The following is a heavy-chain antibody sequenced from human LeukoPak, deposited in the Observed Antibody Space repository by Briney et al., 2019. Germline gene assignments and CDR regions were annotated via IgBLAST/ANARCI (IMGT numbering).Heavy chain of an antibody. CDR3: AKDRCSNGVGCYYYYMDV. Sequence: PGGSLRLSCAASGFTFSSYAMSCVRHSPGEGLECVSAINGSGDSPYYADSVKGRFTISRDNYKNTLYLQMNSLRADDTAVYYCAKDRCSNGVGCYYYYMDVWGKGTTVTIYS. J-gene: IGHJ6*03. V-gene: IGHV3-23*01. CDR2: INGSGDSP. CDR1: GFTFSSYA. D-gene: IGHD2-8*01.